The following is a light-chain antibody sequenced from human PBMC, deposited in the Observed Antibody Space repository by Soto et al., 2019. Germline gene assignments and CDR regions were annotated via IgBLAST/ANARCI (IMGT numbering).Light chain of an antibody. Sequence: AIRMTQSPSSLSASTGDRVTITCRASQAVSIYLAWYQQKPGKAPKLLISATSALQNVVPSRFSGSGSATDFTLTISSLQPEDVATYYCQQFYSYPLTFGPGTKVDVK. J-gene: IGKJ3*01. CDR1: QAVSIY. CDR3: QQFYSYPLT. CDR2: ATS. V-gene: IGKV1-8*01.